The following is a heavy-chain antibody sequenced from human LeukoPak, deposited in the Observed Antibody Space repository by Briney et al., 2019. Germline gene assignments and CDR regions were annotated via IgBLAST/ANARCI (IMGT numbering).Heavy chain of an antibody. CDR2: ISGSGGST. CDR3: VKDAGIYPVWYFDY. J-gene: IGHJ4*02. D-gene: IGHD3-16*01. V-gene: IGHV3-23*01. CDR1: GFTFSSYA. Sequence: PGGSLRLSCAASGFTFSSYAMSWVRQAPGKGLEWVSAISGSGGSTYYADSVKGRFTISRDNSKNTVYLQMNSLRADDTAVYYCVKDAGIYPVWYFDYWGQGTLVTVSS.